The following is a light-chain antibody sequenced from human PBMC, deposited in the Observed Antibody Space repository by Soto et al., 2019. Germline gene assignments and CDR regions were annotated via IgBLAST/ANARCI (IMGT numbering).Light chain of an antibody. CDR2: DAS. CDR3: HQRYSWPPIT. J-gene: IGKJ5*01. Sequence: EVVLTQSPATLSLSPGERANLSCRAGQNVHTYLAWYQQKRGQPPRLLIYDASNRATGIPARFSGSGSGTDFTLTISSLEPEDFAVYYCHQRYSWPPITFGQGTRLDLK. V-gene: IGKV3-11*01. CDR1: QNVHTY.